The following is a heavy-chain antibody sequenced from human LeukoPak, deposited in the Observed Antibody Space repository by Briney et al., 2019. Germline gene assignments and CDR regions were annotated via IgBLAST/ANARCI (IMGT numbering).Heavy chain of an antibody. J-gene: IGHJ4*02. Sequence: GGSLRLSCAASGFTFSSNYMSWVRQAPGKGLEWVSVIYSGGSTYYADSVKGRFTISRDNSKNTLYLQMNSLRAEDTAVYYCARYRRYYYDSSGYFLSDYYFDYWGQGTLVTVSS. CDR2: IYSGGST. CDR3: ARYRRYYYDSSGYFLSDYYFDY. V-gene: IGHV3-53*01. CDR1: GFTFSSNY. D-gene: IGHD3-22*01.